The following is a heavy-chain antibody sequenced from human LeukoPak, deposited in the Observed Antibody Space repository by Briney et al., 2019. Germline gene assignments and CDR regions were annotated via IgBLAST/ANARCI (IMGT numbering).Heavy chain of an antibody. CDR2: IIWNCVST. CDR3: ARVLYSSSSGWFDP. D-gene: IGHD6-6*01. J-gene: IGHJ5*02. V-gene: IGHV3-20*03. Sequence: VIIWNCVSTGYADSVKGRFTISRDNAKNSLYLQMNSLRAEDTALYYCARVLYSSSSGWFDPWGQGTLVTDSS.